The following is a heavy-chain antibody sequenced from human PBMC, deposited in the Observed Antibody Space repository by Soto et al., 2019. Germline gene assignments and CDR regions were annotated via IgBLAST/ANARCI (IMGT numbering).Heavy chain of an antibody. CDR2: INSDGSST. V-gene: IGHV3-74*01. CDR3: ARARDKGPDIVVVPAAVENYYMDV. D-gene: IGHD2-2*01. J-gene: IGHJ6*03. CDR1: GFTLSSYW. Sequence: PGGSLRLSCAASGFTLSSYWMHWVRQAPGKGLVWVSRINSDGSSTSYADSVKGRFTISRDNAKNTLYLQMNSLRAEDTAVYYCARARDKGPDIVVVPAAVENYYMDVWGKGTTVTVSS.